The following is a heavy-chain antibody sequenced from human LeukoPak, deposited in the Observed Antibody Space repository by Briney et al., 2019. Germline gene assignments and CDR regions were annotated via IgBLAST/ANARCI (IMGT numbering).Heavy chain of an antibody. Sequence: PSETLSLTCAVYGGSFSGYYWSWIRQPPGKGLEWIGEINHSGSTNYNPSLKSRVTISVDTSKNQLSLKLSSVTAADTAVYYCARGPLYSSGWYFPRYFDLWGRGTLVTVSS. CDR1: GGSFSGYY. CDR2: INHSGST. J-gene: IGHJ2*01. D-gene: IGHD6-19*01. V-gene: IGHV4-34*01. CDR3: ARGPLYSSGWYFPRYFDL.